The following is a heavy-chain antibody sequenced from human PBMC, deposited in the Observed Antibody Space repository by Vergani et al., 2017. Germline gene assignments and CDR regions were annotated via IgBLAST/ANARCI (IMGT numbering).Heavy chain of an antibody. CDR1: GGSISSYY. CDR2: IYYSGST. J-gene: IGHJ2*01. CDR3: ARQPPESYYYDNRYFEL. V-gene: IGHV4-59*01. D-gene: IGHD3-22*01. Sequence: QVQLQESGPGLVKPSETLSLTCTVSGGSISSYYWSWIRQPPGKGLEWIGYIYYSGSTNYNPSLKSRVTISVDTSKNQFSLKLSSVTAADTAVYYCARQPPESYYYDNRYFELWGRGTLVTVSS.